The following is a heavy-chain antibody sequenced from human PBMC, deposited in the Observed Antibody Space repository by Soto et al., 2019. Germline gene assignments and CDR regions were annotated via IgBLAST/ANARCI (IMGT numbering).Heavy chain of an antibody. CDR2: INVDNGET. V-gene: IGHV1-18*04. Sequence: QVQLVQSGAEVKKPGASVKVSCKASGYNFMRYGFTWVRQAPGQGLEWMGWINVDNGETKYPQKIQGRVTMTTDTPTTTVYMVVRSLTCDDTAVYYCARWISGGYSDWFDPWGHGTLVTVSS. D-gene: IGHD1-26*01. CDR1: GYNFMRYG. J-gene: IGHJ5*02. CDR3: ARWISGGYSDWFDP.